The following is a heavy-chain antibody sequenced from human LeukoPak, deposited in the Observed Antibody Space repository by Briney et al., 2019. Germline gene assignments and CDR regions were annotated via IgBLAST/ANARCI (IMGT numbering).Heavy chain of an antibody. Sequence: GGSLRLSCSASGFTFSSYCMNWVRQALGKGLEWVANIEQHGNEKYYMDPVKGRFTISRDNTKNSLYLEMNSLRAEDTAVYYCAGGDYYGSGSARRHWFDPWGQGTLVTVSS. CDR2: IEQHGNEK. D-gene: IGHD3-10*01. V-gene: IGHV3-7*04. CDR3: AGGDYYGSGSARRHWFDP. J-gene: IGHJ5*02. CDR1: GFTFSSYC.